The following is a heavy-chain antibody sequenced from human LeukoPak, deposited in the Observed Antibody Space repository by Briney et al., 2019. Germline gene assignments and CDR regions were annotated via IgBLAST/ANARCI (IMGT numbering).Heavy chain of an antibody. CDR1: GGSISSGSYY. CDR2: IYTSGST. D-gene: IGHD6-13*01. V-gene: IGHV4-61*02. Sequence: SQTLSLTCTVSGGSISSGSYYWSWIRQPAGKGLEWIGRIYTSGSTNYNPSLKSRVTISVDTSKNQFSLKLSSVTAADTAVYYCARPRAKAAAGIGYWGQGTLVTVSS. J-gene: IGHJ4*02. CDR3: ARPRAKAAAGIGY.